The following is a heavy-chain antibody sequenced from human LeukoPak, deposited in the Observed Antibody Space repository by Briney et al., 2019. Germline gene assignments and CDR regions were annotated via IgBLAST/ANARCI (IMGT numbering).Heavy chain of an antibody. CDR2: INHSGST. V-gene: IGHV4-34*01. Sequence: SETLSLTCAVHGGTFSGYYWSWIRQPPGKGLEWIGEINHSGSTNYNPSLKSRVTISVDTSKNQFSLKLSSVTAADTAVYYCARKSYGRFDYWGQGTLVTVSS. CDR3: ARKSYGRFDY. CDR1: GGTFSGYY. D-gene: IGHD1-26*01. J-gene: IGHJ4*02.